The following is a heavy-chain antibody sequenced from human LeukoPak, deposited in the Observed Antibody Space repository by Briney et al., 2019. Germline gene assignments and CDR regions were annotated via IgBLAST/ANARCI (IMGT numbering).Heavy chain of an antibody. CDR3: AKDRGAVFGVVIGGYYFDY. CDR2: ISGSGGST. J-gene: IGHJ4*02. V-gene: IGHV3-23*01. CDR1: GFTFSSYA. D-gene: IGHD3-3*01. Sequence: GGSLRLSCAASGFTFSSYAMSWVRQAPGKGLEWVSAISGSGGSTYYADSVKGRFTISRGNSKNTLYLQMNSLRAEDTAVYYCAKDRGAVFGVVIGGYYFDYWGQGTLVTVSS.